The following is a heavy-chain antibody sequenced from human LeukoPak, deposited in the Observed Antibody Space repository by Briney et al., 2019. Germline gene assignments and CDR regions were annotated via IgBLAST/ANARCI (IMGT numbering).Heavy chain of an antibody. Sequence: PSETLSLTCTVSGDSISSGVYYWSWIRQPPGRGLEWIGYIYSGGSTYYNPSLKSRVTISVDTSKNQFSLKLSSVTAADTAVYYCARRRLGYCSSSSCSGLGGYFDYWGQGTLVTVSS. J-gene: IGHJ4*02. CDR3: ARRRLGYCSSSSCSGLGGYFDY. CDR2: IYSGGST. CDR1: GDSISSGVYY. V-gene: IGHV4-30-4*01. D-gene: IGHD2-2*01.